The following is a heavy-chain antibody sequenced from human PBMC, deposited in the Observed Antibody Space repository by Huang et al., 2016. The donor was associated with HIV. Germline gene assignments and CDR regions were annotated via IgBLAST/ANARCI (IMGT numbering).Heavy chain of an antibody. Sequence: QVHLVESGGGVVQPGRSLRLSCAASGFTFSTNPIHWVRQGPGQVLEWVAVISHDGSTKFYAESVKGRSAISRDNSKNMVYLQIYRLRVEDTGVYYCAREKELEDWGQGTLVTVSS. V-gene: IGHV3-30*09. J-gene: IGHJ4*02. D-gene: IGHD1-1*01. CDR3: AREKELED. CDR1: GFTFSTNP. CDR2: ISHDGSTK.